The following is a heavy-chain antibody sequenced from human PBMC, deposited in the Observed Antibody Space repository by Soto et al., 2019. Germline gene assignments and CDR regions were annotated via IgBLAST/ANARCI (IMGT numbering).Heavy chain of an antibody. CDR3: AGSFKYGSGTFDALDV. Sequence: QVLLVQSGTEVKKPGSSVKVSCQASGGTSSDYALTWVRQAPGQGLEWMGRIFPIFGTANYAQRFQGRVSITADESSSTAYMELSSLKSEDTAVYYCAGSFKYGSGTFDALDVWGHGTMVMVSS. CDR1: GGTSSDYA. V-gene: IGHV1-69*01. CDR2: IFPIFGTA. D-gene: IGHD3-10*01. J-gene: IGHJ3*01.